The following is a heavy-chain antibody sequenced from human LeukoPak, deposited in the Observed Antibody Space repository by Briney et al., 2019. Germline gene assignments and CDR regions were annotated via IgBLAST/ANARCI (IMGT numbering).Heavy chain of an antibody. CDR3: ARDNRFGAGVYYGMDV. V-gene: IGHV4-59*01. D-gene: IGHD3-10*01. J-gene: IGHJ6*04. CDR1: GGSISNYY. Sequence: SETLSLTCTVSGGSISNYYWSWIRQPPGKGLEWIGYIYYSGSTNYNPSLKSRVTISVDTSKNQFSLKLRSVTAADTAVYYCARDNRFGAGVYYGMDVWGKGTTVTVSS. CDR2: IYYSGST.